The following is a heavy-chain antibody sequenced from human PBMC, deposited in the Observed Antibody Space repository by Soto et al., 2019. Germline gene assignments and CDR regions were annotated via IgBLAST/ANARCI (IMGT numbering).Heavy chain of an antibody. CDR3: GRVPDYYDCGRYQARIDY. CDR2: ISAYNGKT. D-gene: IGHD3-22*01. Sequence: QVHLVQSGAEVKNPGASVKVSCKAFGYTFTTTYITWVRQAPGQGLEWMGWISAYNGKTKYARNLEGRVTMTTDTSTSTAYMELRSLRSDDTAVYYCGRVPDYYDCGRYQARIDYWGQGTLVTVSS. J-gene: IGHJ4*02. CDR1: GYTFTTTY. V-gene: IGHV1-18*01.